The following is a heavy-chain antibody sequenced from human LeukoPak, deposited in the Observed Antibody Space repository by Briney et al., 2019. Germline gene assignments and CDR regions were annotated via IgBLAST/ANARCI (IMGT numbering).Heavy chain of an antibody. CDR1: GGSISSSSYY. V-gene: IGHV4-39*01. J-gene: IGHJ5*02. CDR3: ARAYCGGDCYLNWFDP. D-gene: IGHD2-21*01. CDR2: IYYSGST. Sequence: PSETLSLTCTVSGGSISSSSYYWGWVRQPPGKGLEWLGSIYYSGSTYYNPSLKGRVTISVDTSKNQFSLKLSSVTAADTAVYYCARAYCGGDCYLNWFDPWGQGTLVTVSS.